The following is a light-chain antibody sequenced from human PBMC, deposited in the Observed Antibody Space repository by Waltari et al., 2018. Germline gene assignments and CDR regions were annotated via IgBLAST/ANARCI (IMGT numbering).Light chain of an antibody. Sequence: EIVLTQSPGTLSLSPGKSATLSRRTSQSVTGSYLAWYQQKPGQAPRLLIYGASSRATGIPDRFSGSGSGTDFTLTISRLEPEDFALYYCQQYGSSPRTFGQGTKVEIK. J-gene: IGKJ1*01. V-gene: IGKV3-20*01. CDR1: QSVTGSY. CDR2: GAS. CDR3: QQYGSSPRT.